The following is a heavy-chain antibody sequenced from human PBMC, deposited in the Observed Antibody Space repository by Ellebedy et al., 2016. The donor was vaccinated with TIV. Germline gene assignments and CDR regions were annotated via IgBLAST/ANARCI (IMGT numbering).Heavy chain of an antibody. D-gene: IGHD3-3*01. CDR2: IGGSGHTT. CDR3: AKDPITIFGVVWIY. Sequence: GGSLRLSCAASGFTFSRYAMSWVRQAPGKGPEWVSAIGGSGHTTDYTDSVKGRFTISRDNSKNTLSLQMNNLRAEDTAVYYCAKDPITIFGVVWIYWGQGTLVTVSS. CDR1: GFTFSRYA. J-gene: IGHJ4*02. V-gene: IGHV3-23*01.